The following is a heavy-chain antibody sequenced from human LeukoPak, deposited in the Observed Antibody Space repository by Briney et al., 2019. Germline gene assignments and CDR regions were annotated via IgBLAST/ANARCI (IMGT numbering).Heavy chain of an antibody. CDR1: GGTFSSYA. CDR3: ARALGRYSGYDFGY. V-gene: IGHV1-69*04. J-gene: IGHJ4*02. D-gene: IGHD5-12*01. Sequence: GASVKVSCKASGGTFSSYAISWVRQAPGQGLEWMGRIIPILGIANYAQKFQGRVTITADKSTSTAHMELSSLRSEDTAVYYCARALGRYSGYDFGYWGQGTLVTVS. CDR2: IIPILGIA.